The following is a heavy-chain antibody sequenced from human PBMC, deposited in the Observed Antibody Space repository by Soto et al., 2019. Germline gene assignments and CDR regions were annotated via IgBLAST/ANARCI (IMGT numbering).Heavy chain of an antibody. Sequence: PSETLSLTCAVSGGSISSGGYSWSWIRQPPGKGLEWIGYIYHSGSTYYNPSLKSRVTISVDRSKNQFSLKLSSVTAADTAVYYCARDRGTGTIEFDYWAREPWSPSPQ. CDR2: IYHSGST. D-gene: IGHD1-1*01. CDR3: ARDRGTGTIEFDY. J-gene: IGHJ4*02. CDR1: GGSISSGGYS. V-gene: IGHV4-30-2*01.